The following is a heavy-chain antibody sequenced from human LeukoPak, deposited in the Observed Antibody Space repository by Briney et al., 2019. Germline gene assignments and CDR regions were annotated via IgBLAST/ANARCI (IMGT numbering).Heavy chain of an antibody. Sequence: SLRLSCAASGFTFDDYAMHWVRRAPGKGLEWVSGISWNSGSIGYADSVKGRFTISRDNAKNSLYLQMNSLRAEDTALYYCAKDKSPYSSSWYDYWGQGTLVTVSS. CDR3: AKDKSPYSSSWYDY. CDR2: ISWNSGSI. D-gene: IGHD6-13*01. V-gene: IGHV3-9*01. CDR1: GFTFDDYA. J-gene: IGHJ4*02.